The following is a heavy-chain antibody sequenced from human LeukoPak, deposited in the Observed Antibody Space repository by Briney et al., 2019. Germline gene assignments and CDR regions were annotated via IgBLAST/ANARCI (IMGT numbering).Heavy chain of an antibody. J-gene: IGHJ4*02. CDR2: IIPIFGTA. CDR1: GGTFSSYA. Sequence: SVKVSCKASGGTFSSYAISWVRQAPGQGLEWKGGIIPIFGTANYAQKFQGRVTITTDESTSTAYMELSSLRSEDTAVYYCARAENYYDSSGYYLPLGYWGQGTLVTVSS. V-gene: IGHV1-69*05. CDR3: ARAENYYDSSGYYLPLGY. D-gene: IGHD3-22*01.